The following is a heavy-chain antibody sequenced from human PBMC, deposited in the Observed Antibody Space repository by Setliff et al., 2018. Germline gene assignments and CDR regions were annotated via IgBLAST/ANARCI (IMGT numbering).Heavy chain of an antibody. Sequence: PGGSLRLSCAASEFTFSNYAMHWVRQAPGKGLEWVAMIWSDGINKFYGGPVKGRFIVSRDNSKNTVFLQMNDLRVEDTAVYYCVTDPPNSGWSFDCWGQGTPVTVSS. CDR1: EFTFSNYA. V-gene: IGHV3-33*03. D-gene: IGHD6-19*01. J-gene: IGHJ5*01. CDR3: VTDPPNSGWSFDC. CDR2: IWSDGINK.